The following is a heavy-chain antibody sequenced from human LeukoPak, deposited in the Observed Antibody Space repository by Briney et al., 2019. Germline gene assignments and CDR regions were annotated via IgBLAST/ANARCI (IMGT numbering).Heavy chain of an antibody. CDR1: GFTFSSYW. D-gene: IGHD3-9*01. V-gene: IGHV3-7*01. J-gene: IGHJ4*02. Sequence: GGSLRLSCAASGFTFSSYWMSWVRQAPGKGLGLVANIKQYGSEKYYVDSVKGRFTISRDNAKNSLYLQMNSLRAEDTAVYYCARVGLDYDILTGYYDGYYFDYWGQGTLVTVSS. CDR3: ARVGLDYDILTGYYDGYYFDY. CDR2: IKQYGSEK.